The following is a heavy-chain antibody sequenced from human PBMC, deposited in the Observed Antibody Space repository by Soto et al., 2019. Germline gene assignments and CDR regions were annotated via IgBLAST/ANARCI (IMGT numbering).Heavy chain of an antibody. J-gene: IGHJ4*02. Sequence: QVQLVQSGAEEKKPGASVKVSCKASGYTFTSYAMHWVRQAPGQRLEWMGWINAGNGNTKYSQKFQGRVTITRDTSATTATTELSSLRSEDTAVYYCARGSGYSYEDDFCGQGTLVTVSP. CDR3: ARGSGYSYEDDF. CDR1: GYTFTSYA. CDR2: INAGNGNT. V-gene: IGHV1-3*05. D-gene: IGHD3-22*01.